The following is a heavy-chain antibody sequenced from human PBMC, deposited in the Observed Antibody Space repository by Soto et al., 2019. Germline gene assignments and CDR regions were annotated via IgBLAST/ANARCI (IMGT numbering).Heavy chain of an antibody. CDR1: GFTFSNYA. D-gene: IGHD2-2*02. Sequence: GGSLRLSCAASGFTFSNYAMHWVRQSPGKGLEWVAVISYDGSNKYYADSVKGRFTISRDISKNTLYLQMNSLRAEDTAVYYYARVGCSSTSCYIGPLDYWGQGTLVTVSS. V-gene: IGHV3-30*04. CDR3: ARVGCSSTSCYIGPLDY. J-gene: IGHJ4*02. CDR2: ISYDGSNK.